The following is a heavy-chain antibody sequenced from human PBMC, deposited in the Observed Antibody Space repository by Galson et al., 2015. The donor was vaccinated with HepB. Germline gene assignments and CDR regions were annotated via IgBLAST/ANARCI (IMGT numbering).Heavy chain of an antibody. V-gene: IGHV1-2*06. CDR3: ARASSDWKADFDF. J-gene: IGHJ4*02. CDR1: GYTFSGYY. CDR2: INPNGGDT. D-gene: IGHD3-22*01. Sequence: SVKVSCKASGYTFSGYYMHWVRQAPGQGLEWMGRINPNGGDTKFAQKFQARVTMTRDTSISTAYMHLSRLRSGDTAVYFCARASSDWKADFDFWGQGTLVTVSS.